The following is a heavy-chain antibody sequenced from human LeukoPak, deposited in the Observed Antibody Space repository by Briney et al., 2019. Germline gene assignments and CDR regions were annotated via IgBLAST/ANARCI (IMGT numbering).Heavy chain of an antibody. D-gene: IGHD3-10*01. Sequence: SETLSLTCTVSGGSISNSNYFWAWIRQPPGKGLEWIGYIYYSGSTNYNPSLKSRVTISVDTSKNQFSLKLSSVTAADTAVYYCARTEITMVRGVIISVWGQGTTVTVSS. J-gene: IGHJ6*02. CDR2: IYYSGST. V-gene: IGHV4-61*05. CDR3: ARTEITMVRGVIISV. CDR1: GGSISNSNYF.